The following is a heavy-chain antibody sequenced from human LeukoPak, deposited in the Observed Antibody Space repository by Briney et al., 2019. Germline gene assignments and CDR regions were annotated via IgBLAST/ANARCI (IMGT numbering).Heavy chain of an antibody. V-gene: IGHV4-4*07. J-gene: IGHJ5*02. D-gene: IGHD3-22*01. CDR1: GGSISSYY. CDR3: ARGRYYYDSSGPRSLWDWFDP. Sequence: PSETLSLPCTVSGGSISSYYWSWIRQPAGKGLEWIGRIYTSGSTNYNPSLKSRVTMSVDTSKNQFSLKLSSVTAADTAVYYCARGRYYYDSSGPRSLWDWFDPWGQGTLVTVSS. CDR2: IYTSGST.